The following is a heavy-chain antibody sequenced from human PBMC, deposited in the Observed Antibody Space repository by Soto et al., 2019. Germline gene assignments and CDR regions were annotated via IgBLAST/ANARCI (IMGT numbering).Heavy chain of an antibody. CDR3: ARGSRYGWNYCDY. D-gene: IGHD6-19*01. Sequence: SETLSLTCAVYGGSFSGYYWSWIRQPPGKGLEWIGEINHSGSTNYNPSLKSGVTISVDTTKNQFSLKLGSVTAADTAVYYCARGSRYGWNYCDYWGQGTLVTVSS. CDR2: INHSGST. CDR1: GGSFSGYY. V-gene: IGHV4-34*01. J-gene: IGHJ4*02.